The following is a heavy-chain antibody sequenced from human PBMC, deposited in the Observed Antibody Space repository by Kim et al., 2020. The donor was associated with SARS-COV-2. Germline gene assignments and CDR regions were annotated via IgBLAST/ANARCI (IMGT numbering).Heavy chain of an antibody. D-gene: IGHD1-26*01. J-gene: IGHJ6*02. CDR2: IWYDGSNK. V-gene: IGHV3-33*01. CDR1: GFTFSSYG. CDR3: ARDRYSGSYHSHYYYGMDV. Sequence: GGSLRLSCAASGFTFSSYGMHWVRQAPGKGLEWVAVIWYDGSNKYYADSVKGRFTISRDNSKNTLYLQMNSLRAEDTAVYYCARDRYSGSYHSHYYYGMDVWGQGTTVTVSS.